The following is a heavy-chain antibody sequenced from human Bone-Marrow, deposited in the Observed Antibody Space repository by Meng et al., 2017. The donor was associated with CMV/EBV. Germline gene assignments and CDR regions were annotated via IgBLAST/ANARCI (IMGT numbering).Heavy chain of an antibody. CDR3: ARMYYDFWSGSREFNY. V-gene: IGHV3-53*01. D-gene: IGHD3-3*01. CDR2: IYSGDST. J-gene: IGHJ4*02. Sequence: GESLKISCAASGFPVSSNYMSWVRQAPGKGLEWVSVIYSGDSTYYADSVKGRFTISRDNSKNTLYLQMKSLRAEDTAVYYCARMYYDFWSGSREFNYWGQGPLVTVSA. CDR1: GFPVSSNY.